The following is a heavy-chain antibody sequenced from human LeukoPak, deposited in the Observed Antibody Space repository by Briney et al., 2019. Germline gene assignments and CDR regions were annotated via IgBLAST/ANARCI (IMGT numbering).Heavy chain of an antibody. D-gene: IGHD3-22*01. V-gene: IGHV3-7*03. CDR2: IKQDGSEK. CDR3: ARGGVYYYDSSGPYDY. CDR1: GFTFNTYT. Sequence: PGGSLRLSCAASGFTFNTYTMNWVRQAPGKGLEWVANIKQDGSEKYYVDSVKGRFTISRDNAKNSLYLQMNSLRAEDTAVYYCARGGVYYYDSSGPYDYWGQGTLVTVSS. J-gene: IGHJ4*02.